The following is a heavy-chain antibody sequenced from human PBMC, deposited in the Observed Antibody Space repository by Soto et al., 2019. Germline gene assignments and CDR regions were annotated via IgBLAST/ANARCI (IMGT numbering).Heavy chain of an antibody. Sequence: GGSLRLSCAASGFTFSSYWMHWVRQAPGKGLVWASRLNSDGRSTSYADSVKGRFTISRDNAKNTVYLQMNSLRAEDTAVYYCARETSSWSFDYWGQGTLVTVSS. CDR1: GFTFSSYW. D-gene: IGHD6-13*01. CDR3: ARETSSWSFDY. CDR2: LNSDGRST. J-gene: IGHJ4*02. V-gene: IGHV3-74*01.